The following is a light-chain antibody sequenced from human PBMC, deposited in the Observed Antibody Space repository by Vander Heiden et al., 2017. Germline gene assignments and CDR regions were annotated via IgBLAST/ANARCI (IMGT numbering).Light chain of an antibody. CDR2: DNN. CDR1: SSNIGINY. J-gene: IGLJ2*01. Sequence: QSVLTQPPSLSTAPGQQVTISCSGTSSNIGINYVSWYQQLPGTAPKLLIYDNNKRPSGIPDRFSGSKSGTSATLDITGLQTGDEGDYYCGTWDIGLSIVIFGGGTKLTVL. CDR3: GTWDIGLSIVI. V-gene: IGLV1-51*01.